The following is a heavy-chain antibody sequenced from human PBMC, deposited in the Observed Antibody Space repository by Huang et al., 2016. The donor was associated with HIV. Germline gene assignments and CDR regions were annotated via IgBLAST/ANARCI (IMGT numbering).Heavy chain of an antibody. CDR2: ITQSGRT. D-gene: IGHD2-2*01. V-gene: IGHV4-34*01. CDR3: ARGRGTSWSFFDT. CDR1: GNSLSGFF. Sequence: QVRLDQWGAGLLKPSETLTLTCAVYGNSLSGFFWSWIRQSPGRGLGWIGEITQSGRTNDHPSLKSRVTIAIDTSKKQFSLKLKSVTADDTSTYYCARGRGTSWSFFDTWGQGSFVTVSS. J-gene: IGHJ5*02.